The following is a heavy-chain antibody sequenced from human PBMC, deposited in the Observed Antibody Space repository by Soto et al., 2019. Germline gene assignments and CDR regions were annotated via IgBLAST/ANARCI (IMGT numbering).Heavy chain of an antibody. V-gene: IGHV5-51*01. D-gene: IGHD5-18*01. J-gene: IGHJ6*02. CDR1: GYTFTDYW. CDR2: IYPGDSDT. Sequence: PGKSLKIYCKGSGYTFTDYWIGWVRQLPGKGLEWMGIIYPGDSDTRYSPSFQGHVTITSDKSTNTAYLQWNPGRPSDTPMYYCAKNIGNFRYTHDAMDVWGQGTRVT. CDR3: AKNIGNFRYTHDAMDV.